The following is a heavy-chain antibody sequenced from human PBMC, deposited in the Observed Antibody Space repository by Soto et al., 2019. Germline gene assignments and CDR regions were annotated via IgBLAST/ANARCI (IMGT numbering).Heavy chain of an antibody. J-gene: IGHJ5*02. CDR1: GGPISSSSHS. V-gene: IGHV4-39*01. CDR3: ARHVPEVLTAAGTGLCWFDP. Sequence: KPSETLSLTCTVSGGPISSSSHSWGWLRQPPGQWLVWIGSIYYSGSTYYNPSLKSRVTISVDTSKNQFSLKLSSVTAADTAVYYCARHVPEVLTAAGTGLCWFDPWGQGTLVTVSS. D-gene: IGHD6-13*01. CDR2: IYYSGST.